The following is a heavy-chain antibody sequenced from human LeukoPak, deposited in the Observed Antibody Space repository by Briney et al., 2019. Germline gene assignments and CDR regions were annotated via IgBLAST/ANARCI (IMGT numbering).Heavy chain of an antibody. Sequence: GRSLRLSCAASGFTFSSYGMHWVRQAPGKGLEWVAVIWYDGSNKYYADSVKGRFTISRDNSKNTLYLQMNSLRAEDTAVYYCAKNSMDRRTTKTVGYYYYMDVWGKGTTVTVSS. J-gene: IGHJ6*03. CDR3: AKNSMDRRTTKTVGYYYYMDV. V-gene: IGHV3-33*06. CDR1: GFTFSSYG. CDR2: IWYDGSNK. D-gene: IGHD1-14*01.